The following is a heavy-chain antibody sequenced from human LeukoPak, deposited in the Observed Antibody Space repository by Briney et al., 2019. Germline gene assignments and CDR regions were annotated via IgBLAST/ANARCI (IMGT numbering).Heavy chain of an antibody. Sequence: GASVKVSCKASGYTFTSYGISWVRQAPGQGLEWMGRIIPILGIANYAQKFQGRVTITADKSTSTAYMELSSLRSEDTAVYYCARTTAEGNNWFDPWGQGTLVTVSS. CDR1: GYTFTSYG. D-gene: IGHD2/OR15-2a*01. V-gene: IGHV1-69*04. CDR2: IIPILGIA. J-gene: IGHJ5*02. CDR3: ARTTAEGNNWFDP.